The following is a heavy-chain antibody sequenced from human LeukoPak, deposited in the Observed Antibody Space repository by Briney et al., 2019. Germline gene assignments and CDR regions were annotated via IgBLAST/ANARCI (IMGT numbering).Heavy chain of an antibody. D-gene: IGHD5-18*01. CDR2: ISSSSSTI. Sequence: GGSLRLSCAASGFTFSSYSMNWVRQAPGKGLEWVSYISSSSSTIYHADSVKGRFTISRDNAKNSLYLQMNGLRPEDTALYYCAKDIGWLQYYFDYWGQGTLVTVS. V-gene: IGHV3-48*01. J-gene: IGHJ4*02. CDR1: GFTFSSYS. CDR3: AKDIGWLQYYFDY.